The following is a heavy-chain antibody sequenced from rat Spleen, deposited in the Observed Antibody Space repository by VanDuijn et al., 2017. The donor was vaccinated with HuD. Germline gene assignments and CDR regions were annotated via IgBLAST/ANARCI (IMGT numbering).Heavy chain of an antibody. CDR1: GFSLSSYG. CDR2: IWGNGNA. CDR3: ARSDYSSPYYFDY. D-gene: IGHD1-2*01. V-gene: IGHV2S61*01. J-gene: IGHJ2*01. Sequence: QVQLKESGPGLVQPSQTLSLTCTVSGFSLSSYGVFWVRPPPGKGLEWMGVIWGNGNANYNSALKSRLSISRDTSKSQVFLKMNNLQTDDTAMYFCARSDYSSPYYFDYWGQGVMVTVSS.